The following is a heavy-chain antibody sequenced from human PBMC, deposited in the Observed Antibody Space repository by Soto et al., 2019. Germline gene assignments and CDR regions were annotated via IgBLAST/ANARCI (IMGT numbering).Heavy chain of an antibody. V-gene: IGHV1-18*01. CDR3: ARDWGTWTLAVAGP. CDR2: VSAYNGNT. D-gene: IGHD6-19*01. J-gene: IGHJ5*02. Sequence: QGHLVQSGAEVKKPGASVTVSCEASGYSFTSYGISWVRQAPGQGLEWMGWVSAYNGNTKYSQKFQGRVTMTTGTSTRTAYMELRSLRSDDTAVYYCARDWGTWTLAVAGPWGQGTLVTVSS. CDR1: GYSFTSYG.